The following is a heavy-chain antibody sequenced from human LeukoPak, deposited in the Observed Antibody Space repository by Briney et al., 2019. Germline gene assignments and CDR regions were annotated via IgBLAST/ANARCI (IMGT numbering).Heavy chain of an antibody. Sequence: SETLSLTCTVSGGSISTYYWSWLRQPPGKGLEWIGYIYYSGRSNYNPSLKSRVTMSVDKTKNQFSLKLTSVTAADTAVYYCARDATGTSLYYYYMDVWGKGTTVTVSS. CDR2: IYYSGRS. CDR1: GGSISTYY. V-gene: IGHV4-59*01. D-gene: IGHD1-7*01. CDR3: ARDATGTSLYYYYMDV. J-gene: IGHJ6*03.